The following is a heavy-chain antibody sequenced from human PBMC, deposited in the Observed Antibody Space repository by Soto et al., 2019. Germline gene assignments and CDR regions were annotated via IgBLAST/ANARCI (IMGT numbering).Heavy chain of an antibody. CDR2: ISYDGSNK. CDR1: GFTFSSYG. CDR3: AKTVVPAAILYYYGMDV. Sequence: GGSLRLSCAASGFTFSSYGMHWVRQAPGKGLEWVAVISYDGSNKYYADSVKGRFTISRDNSKNTLYLQMNSLRAEDAAVYYCAKTVVPAAILYYYGMDVWGQGTTVTV. D-gene: IGHD2-2*02. J-gene: IGHJ6*02. V-gene: IGHV3-30*18.